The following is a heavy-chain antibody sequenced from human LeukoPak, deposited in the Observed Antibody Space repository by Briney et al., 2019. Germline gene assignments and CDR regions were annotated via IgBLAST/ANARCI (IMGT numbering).Heavy chain of an antibody. Sequence: GESLKISCKGSGYSFTSYWIGWVRQMPGKGLEWMGIIYPGDSDTRYSPSFQGQVTISADKSISTAYLQWSSLKASDTAMYYCARAHCGGDCYIFNWFDPWGQGTLVSVSS. J-gene: IGHJ5*02. V-gene: IGHV5-51*01. CDR2: IYPGDSDT. D-gene: IGHD2-21*01. CDR3: ARAHCGGDCYIFNWFDP. CDR1: GYSFTSYW.